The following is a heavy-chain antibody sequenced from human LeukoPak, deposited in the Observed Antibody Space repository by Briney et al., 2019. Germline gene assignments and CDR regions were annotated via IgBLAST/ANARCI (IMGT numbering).Heavy chain of an antibody. Sequence: SETLSLTCTVSGGSINSGGYYWSWIRQPPGKGLEWIGFIYHSGNTYYNPSLKSRVTISVDRSKNQFSLKLISVTAADTAVYYCARALRSYGSGSFAFDYWGQGTLVTVSS. CDR3: ARALRSYGSGSFAFDY. CDR1: GGSINSGGYY. D-gene: IGHD3-10*01. V-gene: IGHV4-30-2*01. J-gene: IGHJ4*02. CDR2: IYHSGNT.